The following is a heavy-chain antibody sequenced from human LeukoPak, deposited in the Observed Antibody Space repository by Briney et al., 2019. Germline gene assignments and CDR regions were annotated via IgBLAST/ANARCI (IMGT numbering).Heavy chain of an antibody. J-gene: IGHJ5*02. D-gene: IGHD3-16*01. CDR3: ARQIRTTFNSWFDP. CDR1: GFTFSSYW. V-gene: IGHV3-74*01. CDR2: INSDGSGT. Sequence: GGSLRLSCVASGFTFSSYWMHWVRQAPGKGLVWVSRINSDGSGTSYADSVKGRFTISRDNAKNTLYLQMNSLRVEDTAVYYCARQIRTTFNSWFDPWGQGTLVTVSS.